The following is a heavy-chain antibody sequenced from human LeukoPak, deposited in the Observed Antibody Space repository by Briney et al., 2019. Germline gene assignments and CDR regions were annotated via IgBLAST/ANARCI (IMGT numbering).Heavy chain of an antibody. CDR3: ARNLYGTGGFDY. CDR1: GYTFTSYD. J-gene: IGHJ4*02. Sequence: GASVKVSCKASGYTFTSYDINWARQATGQGLEWMGWMSPNSGNTGYAQKFQGRVTMTRDTSIGTAYMELSSLGFEDTAVYFCARNLYGTGGFDYWGQGTLVTVSS. V-gene: IGHV1-8*01. D-gene: IGHD7-27*01. CDR2: MSPNSGNT.